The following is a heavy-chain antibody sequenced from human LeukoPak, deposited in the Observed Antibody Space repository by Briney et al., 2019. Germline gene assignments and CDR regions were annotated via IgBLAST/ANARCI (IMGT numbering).Heavy chain of an antibody. Sequence: GGSLRLSCAASGFTFSSYAMSWVRQAPGKGLEWVSTISDSGGSTYDADSVKGRFTISRDNSKNTLNLQMNSLRAEDTAVYYCAKAYTVTTFEDRFDPWGQGTLVTVSS. D-gene: IGHD4-17*01. CDR1: GFTFSSYA. V-gene: IGHV3-23*01. CDR3: AKAYTVTTFEDRFDP. J-gene: IGHJ5*02. CDR2: ISDSGGST.